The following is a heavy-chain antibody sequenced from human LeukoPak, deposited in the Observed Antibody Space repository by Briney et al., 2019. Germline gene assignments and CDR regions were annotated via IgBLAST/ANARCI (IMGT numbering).Heavy chain of an antibody. J-gene: IGHJ4*02. CDR1: GYTFTTNG. V-gene: IGHV1-18*01. CDR3: ARERIVAGTGTFDS. Sequence: ASVKVSCKASGYTFTTNGISWVRQAPGQGLEWMGWISTYNGNTHYAQKFQGRVTLTTDTSTSTAYMELRSLRSDDTAVYYCARERIVAGTGTFDSWGQGTLVTVS. CDR2: ISTYNGNT. D-gene: IGHD6-19*01.